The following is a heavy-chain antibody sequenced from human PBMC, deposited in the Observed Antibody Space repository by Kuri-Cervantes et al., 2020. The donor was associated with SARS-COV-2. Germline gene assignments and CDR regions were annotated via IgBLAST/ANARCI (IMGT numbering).Heavy chain of an antibody. CDR3: ARGGSSWSTNNWFDP. J-gene: IGHJ5*02. V-gene: IGHV3-30*01. Sequence: GGSLRLSCAASGFTFSGHWIHWVRQAPGKGLEWAAVISYDGSNKYYADSVKGRFTISRDNSKNTLYLQMNSLRAEDTAVYYCARGGSSWSTNNWFDPWGQGTLVTVSS. CDR1: GFTFSGHW. D-gene: IGHD6-13*01. CDR2: ISYDGSNK.